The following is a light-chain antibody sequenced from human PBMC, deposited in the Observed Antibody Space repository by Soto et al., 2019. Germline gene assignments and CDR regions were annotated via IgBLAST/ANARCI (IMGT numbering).Light chain of an antibody. CDR3: SSYAGSKNSV. J-gene: IGLJ3*02. Sequence: QSALTQPPSASGSPGQSVTISCTGTSSDVGGYNYVSWYQQHPDKAPKLMIYEVSKRPSGVPDRFSGSESGNTASLTVSGLQAEDEADYYCSSYAGSKNSVFGGGTKLTVL. CDR1: SSDVGGYNY. CDR2: EVS. V-gene: IGLV2-8*01.